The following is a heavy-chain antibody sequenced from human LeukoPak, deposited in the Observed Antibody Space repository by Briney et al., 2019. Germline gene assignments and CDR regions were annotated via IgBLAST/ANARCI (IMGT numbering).Heavy chain of an antibody. J-gene: IGHJ5*01. Sequence: ETLSLTCSVSGGSIFSYYWSWIRQSPGKGLEWVANIKEDGSETYYVDYVKGRFTLSRGNAKNSLYLQMNSLRVEDTAMYFCARDSMIKFGGVDSWGQGTLVTVSS. CDR3: ARDSMIKFGGVDS. CDR1: GGSIFSYY. V-gene: IGHV3-7*01. CDR2: IKEDGSET. D-gene: IGHD3-16*01.